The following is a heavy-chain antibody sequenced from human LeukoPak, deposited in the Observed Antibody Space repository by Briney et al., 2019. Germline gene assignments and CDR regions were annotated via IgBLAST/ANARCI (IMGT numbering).Heavy chain of an antibody. D-gene: IGHD5/OR15-5a*01. CDR2: FIYSGGGT. CDR3: AKDRRPDGVYDLDY. CDR1: GFIFSNYA. V-gene: IGHV3-23*01. J-gene: IGHJ4*02. Sequence: GASLRLSCAASGFIFSNYAMNWVRQAPGKGLEWVSFIYSGGGTKYADSVRGRFTISRANSRNTLYLQMSSLRSEDTAVYYCAKDRRPDGVYDLDYWGQGTLATVSS.